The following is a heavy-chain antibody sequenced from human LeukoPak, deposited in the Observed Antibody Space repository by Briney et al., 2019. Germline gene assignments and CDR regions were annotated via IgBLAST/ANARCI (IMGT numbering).Heavy chain of an antibody. Sequence: SDTRYSPSFQGQVTISADKSISTAYLQWSSLKASDTAMYYCARLRCSSTSCYSIDAFDIWGQGTMVTVSS. CDR2: SDT. V-gene: IGHV5-51*01. CDR3: ARLRCSSTSCYSIDAFDI. D-gene: IGHD2-2*01. J-gene: IGHJ3*02.